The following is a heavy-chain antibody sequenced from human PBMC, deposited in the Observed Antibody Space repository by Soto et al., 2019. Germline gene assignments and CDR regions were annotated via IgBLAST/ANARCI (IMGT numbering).Heavy chain of an antibody. J-gene: IGHJ6*02. D-gene: IGHD3-10*01. CDR3: AKLSGGTMVRGVIINHTPXXXYYGMDV. V-gene: IGHV3-23*01. Sequence: GSLRLSCAASGFTFSSXXXXXVRQAPGKGLEWVSAISGSGGSTYYADSVKGRFTISRDNSKNTLYLQMNSLRAEDPAVYYCAKLSGGTMVRGVIINHTPXXXYYGMDVWGQGTTVTVSS. CDR1: GFTFSSXX. CDR2: ISGSGGST.